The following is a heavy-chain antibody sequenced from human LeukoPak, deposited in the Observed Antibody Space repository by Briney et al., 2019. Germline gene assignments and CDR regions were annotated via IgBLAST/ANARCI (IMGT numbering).Heavy chain of an antibody. Sequence: GGSLRLSCAASGFTFATYAMSWVRQAPGKGLEWVSGISGGGGSTYYADSVKGRFTISRDNSKNTLYLQMDSLRAEDTALYYCAKGSGINHYHWIDPWGQGTLVTVSS. CDR2: ISGGGGST. CDR3: AKGSGINHYHWIDP. V-gene: IGHV3-23*01. D-gene: IGHD1-14*01. J-gene: IGHJ5*02. CDR1: GFTFATYA.